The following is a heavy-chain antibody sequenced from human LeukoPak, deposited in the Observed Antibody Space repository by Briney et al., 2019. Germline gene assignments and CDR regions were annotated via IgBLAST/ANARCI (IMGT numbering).Heavy chain of an antibody. CDR3: ARDSDESGSYERYGMDV. V-gene: IGHV1-18*01. CDR2: ISAYNGNT. CDR1: GYTFTSYG. J-gene: IGHJ6*02. D-gene: IGHD1-26*01. Sequence: ASVKVSCKASGYTFTSYGISWVRQAPGQGLEWMGWISAYNGNTNYAQKLQGRVTMTTDTSTSTAYMELRSLRSDDTAVYYCARDSDESGSYERYGMDVWGQGTTVTASS.